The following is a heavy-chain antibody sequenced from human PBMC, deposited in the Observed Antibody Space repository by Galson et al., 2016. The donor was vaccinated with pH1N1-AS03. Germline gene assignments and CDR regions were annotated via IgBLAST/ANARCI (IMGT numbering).Heavy chain of an antibody. CDR2: ISGSGRII. D-gene: IGHD2-21*01. CDR3: ARDILTGDYYGMDV. V-gene: IGHV3-48*04. J-gene: IGHJ6*02. CDR1: GFIFSNFG. Sequence: SLRLSCAASGFIFSNFGMNWVRQAPGKGLECIAYISGSGRIIFYADSVKGRFTISRDNAKNSLSLQMNTLRAEDTAVYYCARDILTGDYYGMDVWGQGTTVTGS.